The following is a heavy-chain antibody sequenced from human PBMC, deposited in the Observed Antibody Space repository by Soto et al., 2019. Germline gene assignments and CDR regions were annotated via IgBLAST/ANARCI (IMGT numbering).Heavy chain of an antibody. CDR3: AKAGGYCSSTSCYPYYYYYMDV. Sequence: GGSLRLSCAASGFTFSSYAMSWVRQAPGKGLEWVSAISGSGGSTYYADSVKGRFTISRDNSKNTLYLQMNSLRAEDTAVYYCAKAGGYCSSTSCYPYYYYYMDVWGKGTTVTVSS. CDR1: GFTFSSYA. V-gene: IGHV3-23*01. D-gene: IGHD2-2*01. J-gene: IGHJ6*03. CDR2: ISGSGGST.